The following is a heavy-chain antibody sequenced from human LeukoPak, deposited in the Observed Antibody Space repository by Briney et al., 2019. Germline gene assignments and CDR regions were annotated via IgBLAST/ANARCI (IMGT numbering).Heavy chain of an antibody. Sequence: SETLSLTCAVYGGSFSGYYWSWIRQPPGKGREWIGEINHSGSTNYNPSLKSRVTISVDTSKNQFSLKLNSATAADTAVYYCARSHYYDSSGYSSNRFDPWGQGTLVTVSS. D-gene: IGHD3-22*01. CDR1: GGSFSGYY. V-gene: IGHV4-34*01. CDR2: INHSGST. J-gene: IGHJ5*02. CDR3: ARSHYYDSSGYSSNRFDP.